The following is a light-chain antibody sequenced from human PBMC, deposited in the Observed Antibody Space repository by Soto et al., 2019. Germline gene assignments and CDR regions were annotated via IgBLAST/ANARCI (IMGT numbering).Light chain of an antibody. CDR2: WAS. J-gene: IGKJ1*01. CDR1: QSVLYSSTNKNY. Sequence: DIVMTQSPDSLAVSLGERATINCKSSQSVLYSSTNKNYLAWYQQKPVQPPKLLIYWASTRESGVPDRFSGSGSGTDFTLTISSLQAEDVAVYYCQQYYGTPWTFGQGTKVEIK. V-gene: IGKV4-1*01. CDR3: QQYYGTPWT.